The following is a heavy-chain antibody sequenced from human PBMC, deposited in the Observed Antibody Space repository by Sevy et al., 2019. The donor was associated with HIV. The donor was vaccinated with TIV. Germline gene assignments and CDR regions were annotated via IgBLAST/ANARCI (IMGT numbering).Heavy chain of an antibody. CDR3: PRRQLKTKGSGPYYYDSSGYQGGY. CDR2: ISYDGSNK. D-gene: IGHD3-22*01. CDR1: GFTFSSYA. V-gene: IGHV3-30-3*01. J-gene: IGHJ4*02. Sequence: GGSLRLSCAASGFTFSSYAMHWVRQAPGKGLEWVAVISYDGSNKYYADSVKGRFTISRDNSKNTLYLQMNSLRAEDEVGYYCPRRQLKTKGSGPYYYDSSGYQGGYWGQGTLVTVSS.